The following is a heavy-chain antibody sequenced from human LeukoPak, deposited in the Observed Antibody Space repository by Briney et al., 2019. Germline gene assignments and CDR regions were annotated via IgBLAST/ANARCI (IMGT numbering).Heavy chain of an antibody. CDR1: GFTFSSYS. D-gene: IGHD5-18*01. Sequence: PGGSLRLSCAASGFTFSSYSMNWVRQAPGKGLEWVSSISSSSSYIYYADSVKGRFTISRDNAKNSLYLQMNSLRAEDTAIYYCAKMYGYSYGHIDYWGQGTLVTVST. J-gene: IGHJ4*02. CDR3: AKMYGYSYGHIDY. CDR2: ISSSSSYI. V-gene: IGHV3-21*04.